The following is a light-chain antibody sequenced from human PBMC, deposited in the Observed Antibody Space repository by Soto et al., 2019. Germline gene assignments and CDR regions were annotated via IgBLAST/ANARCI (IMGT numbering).Light chain of an antibody. CDR1: HAISDVY. Sequence: EVVLTQSPGTLSLSPGERATLSCRASHAISDVYLDWYQQKPGQAPSLLIYGASNRVTGIPDRFSGSGSWTDFPLTIDRLEPEDFAVYYCQQSSTSPTFGQGTRLDIK. J-gene: IGKJ5*01. V-gene: IGKV3-20*01. CDR3: QQSSTSPT. CDR2: GAS.